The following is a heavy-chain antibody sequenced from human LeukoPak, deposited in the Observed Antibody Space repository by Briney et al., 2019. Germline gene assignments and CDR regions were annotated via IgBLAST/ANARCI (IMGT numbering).Heavy chain of an antibody. V-gene: IGHV1-2*02. CDR3: ARASFKPLWTPHDY. D-gene: IGHD3-16*01. Sequence: ASVKVSFKASGYTFTGYYMHWVRQAPGQGLEWMGWINPNSGGTNYAQKFQGRVTMTRDTSISTAYMELSRLRSDDTAVYYCARASFKPLWTPHDYWGQGTLVTVSS. J-gene: IGHJ4*02. CDR1: GYTFTGYY. CDR2: INPNSGGT.